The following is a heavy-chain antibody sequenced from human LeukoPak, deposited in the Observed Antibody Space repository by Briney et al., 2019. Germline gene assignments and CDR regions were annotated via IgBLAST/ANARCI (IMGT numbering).Heavy chain of an antibody. CDR3: ARVEVVATIPFDY. D-gene: IGHD5-12*01. CDR1: GYTFTGYY. V-gene: IGHV1-2*02. J-gene: IGHJ4*02. CDR2: INPNSGGT. Sequence: ASVKVSCKASGYTFTGYYMHWVRQAPGQGLKWMGWINPNSGGTNYAQKFQGRVTMTRDTSISTAYMELSRLRSDDTAVYYCARVEVVATIPFDYWGQGTLVTVSS.